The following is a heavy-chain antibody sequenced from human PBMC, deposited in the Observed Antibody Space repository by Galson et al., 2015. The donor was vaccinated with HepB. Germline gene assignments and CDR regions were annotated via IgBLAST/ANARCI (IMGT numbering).Heavy chain of an antibody. Sequence: SLRLSCAASGFTFSNYAMNWVRQAPGKGLEWVAVISYDGSNKYNADSVKGRFTISRDNSKNTLYLQMNSLRGEDTAVYYCARRWDCTSNSCYRRGRPYYYYGMDVWGQRTTVTVSS. CDR3: ARRWDCTSNSCYRRGRPYYYYGMDV. CDR1: GFTFSNYA. V-gene: IGHV3-30-3*01. D-gene: IGHD2-2*02. J-gene: IGHJ6*02. CDR2: ISYDGSNK.